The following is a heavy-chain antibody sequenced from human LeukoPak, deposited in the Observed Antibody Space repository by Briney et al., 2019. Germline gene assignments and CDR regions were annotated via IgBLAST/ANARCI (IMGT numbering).Heavy chain of an antibody. CDR3: ARGGGYYFDY. V-gene: IGHV3-11*06. D-gene: IGHD6-13*01. J-gene: IGHJ4*02. CDR1: EFTFSDYY. Sequence: GESLRLSCAASEFTFSDYYMHWIRQAPGKGLECLSYIYGCSRHTKHPHSVERRFTISRDNANKSLYLQMNSLRAEDSAVYYCARGGGYYFDYWGQGTLVTVSS. CDR2: IYGCSRHT.